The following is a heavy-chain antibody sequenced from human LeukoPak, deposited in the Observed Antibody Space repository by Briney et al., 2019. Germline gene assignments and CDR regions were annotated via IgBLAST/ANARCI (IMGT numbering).Heavy chain of an antibody. CDR3: ARARLLYYDSSGYGY. D-gene: IGHD3-22*01. J-gene: IGHJ4*02. CDR1: GFTFSDYY. V-gene: IGHV3-11*01. Sequence: GGSLRLSCAASGFTFSDYYMSWIRQAPGKGLEWVSYISSSGSTIYYADSVKGRFTISRDNAKNSLYLQMNSLRAEDTAVYYCARARLLYYDSSGYGYWGQGTLVTVSS. CDR2: ISSSGSTI.